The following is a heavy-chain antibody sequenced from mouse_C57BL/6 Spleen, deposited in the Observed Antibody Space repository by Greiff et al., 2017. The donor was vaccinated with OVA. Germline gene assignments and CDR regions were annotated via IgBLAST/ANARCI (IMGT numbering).Heavy chain of an antibody. CDR1: GYTFTDYY. V-gene: IGHV1-75*01. CDR2: IFPGSGST. D-gene: IGHD2-4*01. J-gene: IGHJ4*01. Sequence: QVQLQQSGPELVKPGASVKISCKASGYTFTDYYINWVKQRPGQGLEWIGWIFPGSGSTYYNEKFKGKATLTVDKSSSTAYMLLSSLTSEDSAVYFCARRGYDHDGRGDYAMDYWGQGTSVTVSS. CDR3: ARRGYDHDGRGDYAMDY.